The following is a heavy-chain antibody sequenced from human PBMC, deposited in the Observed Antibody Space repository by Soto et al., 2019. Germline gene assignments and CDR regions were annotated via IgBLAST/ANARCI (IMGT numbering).Heavy chain of an antibody. Sequence: SETLSLTCTVSGGSISSYYWSWIRQPPGKGLEWIGYIYYSGSTNYNPSLKSRVTISVDTSKNQFSLKLSSVTAADTAVYYCARLGIAAAVDYWGQGTLVTVS. D-gene: IGHD6-13*01. CDR3: ARLGIAAAVDY. J-gene: IGHJ4*02. V-gene: IGHV4-59*08. CDR1: GGSISSYY. CDR2: IYYSGST.